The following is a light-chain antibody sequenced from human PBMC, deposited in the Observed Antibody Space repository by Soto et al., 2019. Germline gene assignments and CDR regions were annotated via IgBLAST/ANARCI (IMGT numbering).Light chain of an antibody. CDR1: RYNIGSNT. CDR3: AAWDDRQNGYVV. CDR2: RNN. Sequence: QSVLTQPPSASGTPGQRVTISCSGSRYNIGSNTVSWYQQVPGTAPRLLLYRNNLRPSGVPDRFSGSKSDTSASLAISGLQSEDEADYYCAAWDDRQNGYVVFGGGTKLTVL. J-gene: IGLJ2*01. V-gene: IGLV1-44*01.